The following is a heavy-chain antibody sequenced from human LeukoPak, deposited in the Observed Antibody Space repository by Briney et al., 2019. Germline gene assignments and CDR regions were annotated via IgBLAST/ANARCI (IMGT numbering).Heavy chain of an antibody. D-gene: IGHD5-18*01. CDR2: ISSRGDTI. Sequence: GGSLRLSCAASGYTFSSNNMNWVRQAPGKGLEWIAFISSRGDTIHYGDSVQGRLTISRDNARNSLYLQMNSLRAEDTAVYSCARGARGGYSYGMDVWGQGTTVTVSS. V-gene: IGHV3-48*04. CDR1: GYTFSSNN. CDR3: ARGARGGYSYGMDV. J-gene: IGHJ6*02.